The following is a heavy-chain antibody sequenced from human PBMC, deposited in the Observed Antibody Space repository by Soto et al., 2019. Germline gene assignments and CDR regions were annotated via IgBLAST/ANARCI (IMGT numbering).Heavy chain of an antibody. CDR3: TTAERGGSYYSDY. CDR1: GFTFTSAW. Sequence: EVQLVESGGGLVRPGESLRLSCAASGFTFTSAWINWVRQAPGKGLEWAGRIKSKTDGGTVEYGAPVKGRFTISRDDSKNTAYLQMNSLRNEDTAVYYCTTAERGGSYYSDYWGQGTLVTVSS. V-gene: IGHV3-15*07. D-gene: IGHD1-26*01. J-gene: IGHJ4*02. CDR2: IKSKTDGGTV.